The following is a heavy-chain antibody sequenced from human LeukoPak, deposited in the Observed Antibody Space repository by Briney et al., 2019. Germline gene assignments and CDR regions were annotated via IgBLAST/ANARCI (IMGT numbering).Heavy chain of an antibody. CDR3: ARAHPNYYDSSGYSLYYFDY. CDR1: GGSVSGYY. D-gene: IGHD3-22*01. Sequence: SETLSLTCTVSGGSVSGYYWSWIRQPPGKGLEWIGWIYYTGTTKYNSSLESRVTISVDTSRNQFSLRLTSVTAADTAVYYCARAHPNYYDSSGYSLYYFDYWGQGTLVTVSS. CDR2: IYYTGTT. V-gene: IGHV4-59*02. J-gene: IGHJ4*02.